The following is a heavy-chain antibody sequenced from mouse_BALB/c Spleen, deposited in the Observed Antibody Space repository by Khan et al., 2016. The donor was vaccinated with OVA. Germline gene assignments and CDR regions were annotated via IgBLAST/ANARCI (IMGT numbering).Heavy chain of an antibody. CDR3: ARDGSRYSYAMDY. CDR1: GYSITSDYV. D-gene: IGHD2-3*01. J-gene: IGHJ4*01. CDR2: ITSSGST. V-gene: IGHV3-2*02. Sequence: EVQLQESGPGLVKPSQSLSLTCTATGYSITSDYVWNWIRQFPGNKLEWMGYITSSGSTNYNPALKSRISITRDTSKNQFFLQLNSVTTEDTATYYCARDGSRYSYAMDYWGQGTSVTVSS.